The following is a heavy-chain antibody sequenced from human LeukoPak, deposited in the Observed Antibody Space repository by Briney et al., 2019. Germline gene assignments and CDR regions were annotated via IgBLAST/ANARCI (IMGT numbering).Heavy chain of an antibody. D-gene: IGHD3-22*01. J-gene: IGHJ1*01. CDR2: INPNSGGT. CDR3: ARSFDSSGHLSFQH. Sequence: AAVTVSCKASGYTFTGYYMHWVRQAPGQGLEWMGWINPNSGGTNYAQKFQGRVTMTRDTSISTAYMELSRLRSDDTAVYYCARSFDSSGHLSFQHWGHVIMVSFSS. CDR1: GYTFTGYY. V-gene: IGHV1-2*02.